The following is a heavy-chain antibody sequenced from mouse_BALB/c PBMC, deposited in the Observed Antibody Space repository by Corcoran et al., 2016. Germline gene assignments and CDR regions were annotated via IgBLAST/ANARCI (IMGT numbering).Heavy chain of an antibody. CDR1: GYSITSGYY. D-gene: IGHD1-1*02. Sequence: DVQLQESGPGLVKPSQSLSLTCSVTGYSITSGYYWNWIRQFPGNKLEWMGYISYDGSNNYNPSLKNRISITRDTSKNQFFLKLNSVTTEDTATYDCARWYYYAMDYWGQGTSVTVSS. CDR2: ISYDGSN. J-gene: IGHJ4*01. CDR3: ARWYYYAMDY. V-gene: IGHV3-6*02.